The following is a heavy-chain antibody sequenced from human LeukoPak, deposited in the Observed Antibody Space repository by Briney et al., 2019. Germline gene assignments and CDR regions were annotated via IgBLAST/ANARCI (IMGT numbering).Heavy chain of an antibody. CDR3: ARQRRVRGAKEVYYYYYYYMDV. CDR2: IYYSGST. J-gene: IGHJ6*03. V-gene: IGHV4-59*08. D-gene: IGHD3-10*01. CDR1: GGSISSYY. Sequence: PSETLSLTCTVSGGSISSYYWSWIRQPPGKGLEWIGYIYYSGSTNYNPSLKRRVTISVDTSKNQFSLKLSSVTAADTAVYYCARQRRVRGAKEVYYYYYYYMDVWGKGTTVTISS.